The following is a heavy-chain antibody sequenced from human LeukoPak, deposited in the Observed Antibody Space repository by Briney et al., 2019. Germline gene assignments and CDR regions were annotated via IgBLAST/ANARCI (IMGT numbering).Heavy chain of an antibody. J-gene: IGHJ4*02. D-gene: IGHD3-10*01. CDR3: ARAGGYSDFDY. CDR2: IIPILGIA. Sequence: SVKVSCKASGGTFSSYAISWVRQAPGQGLEWMGRIIPILGIANYAQKFQGRVTITADKSTSTAYMELSSLRSEDTAVYYCARAGGYSDFDYWGQGTLVTVSS. CDR1: GGTFSSYA. V-gene: IGHV1-69*04.